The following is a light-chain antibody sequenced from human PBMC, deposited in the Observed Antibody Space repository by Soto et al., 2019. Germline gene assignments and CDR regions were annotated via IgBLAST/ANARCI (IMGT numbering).Light chain of an antibody. CDR2: EVS. Sequence: QSALTQPPSASGSPGQSVTISCAGTSSDVGGYNYVSWYQQHPGKAPKLILYEVSERPSGVPDRFSGSKSGNTASLTVSGLRAEDDADYYCSSYAGINTVVFGGGTKVTVL. CDR1: SSDVGGYNY. J-gene: IGLJ2*01. V-gene: IGLV2-8*01. CDR3: SSYAGINTVV.